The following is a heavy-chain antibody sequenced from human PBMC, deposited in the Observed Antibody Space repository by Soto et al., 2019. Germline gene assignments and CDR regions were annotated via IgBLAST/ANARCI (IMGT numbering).Heavy chain of an antibody. D-gene: IGHD3-22*01. Sequence: GGSLRLSCAASGFTFSSYAMSWVRQAPGKGLEWVSAISGSGGSTYYADSVKGRFTISRDNSKNTLYLQMNSLRAEDTAVYYCAKERGYYDSSGYSRGYDAFDIWGQGTMVTVS. J-gene: IGHJ3*02. CDR3: AKERGYYDSSGYSRGYDAFDI. CDR1: GFTFSSYA. V-gene: IGHV3-23*01. CDR2: ISGSGGST.